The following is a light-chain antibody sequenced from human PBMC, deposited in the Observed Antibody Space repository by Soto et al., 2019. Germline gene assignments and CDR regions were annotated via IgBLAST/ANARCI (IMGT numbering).Light chain of an antibody. CDR2: SAS. J-gene: IGKJ4*01. CDR3: QQAYISLLS. V-gene: IGKV1-39*01. CDR1: QNIRSY. Sequence: DIQMTQSPSSLSASIGDRVTITCRASQNIRSYLNWYQQKPGKAPKLLIYSASTLQSGVPSRFSGSGSGTGFTLTISALQPEDFGSYYCQQAYISLLSFGGGTKLEIK.